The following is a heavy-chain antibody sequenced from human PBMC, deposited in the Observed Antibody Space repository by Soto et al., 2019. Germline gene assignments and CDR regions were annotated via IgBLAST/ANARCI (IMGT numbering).Heavy chain of an antibody. Sequence: SETLSLTCTVSGGSISSYYRSWVRQPPVKGLEWIGYIYCSGSTNYNPPLKSRITISVDTSNNQFCLKLSSVTAADPAVYYCPRSYSSTLENWFAPGGQGTLVTVSA. CDR3: PRSYSSTLENWFAP. J-gene: IGHJ5*02. V-gene: IGHV4-59*01. D-gene: IGHD6-13*01. CDR1: GGSISSYY. CDR2: IYCSGST.